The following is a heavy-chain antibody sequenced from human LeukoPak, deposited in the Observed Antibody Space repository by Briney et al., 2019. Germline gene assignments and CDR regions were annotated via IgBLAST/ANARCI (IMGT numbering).Heavy chain of an antibody. V-gene: IGHV3-48*01. D-gene: IGHD6-6*01. CDR1: GFTFSSYS. CDR3: ARLFRGYSSSSEDKFDY. CDR2: ISSSSSTI. J-gene: IGHJ4*02. Sequence: GGSLRLSCAASGFTFSSYSMNWVRQAPGKGLEWVSYISSSSSTIYYADSVKGRFTISRDNAKNSLYLQMNSLRAEDTAVYYCARLFRGYSSSSEDKFDYWGQGTLVTVSS.